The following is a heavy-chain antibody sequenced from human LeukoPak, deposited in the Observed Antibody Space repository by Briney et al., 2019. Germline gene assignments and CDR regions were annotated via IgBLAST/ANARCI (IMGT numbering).Heavy chain of an antibody. D-gene: IGHD2-15*01. CDR2: ISGSGGST. CDR1: GFTFSSYG. CDR3: AKGGRYCSGGSCRKAYYYYYYMDV. J-gene: IGHJ6*03. Sequence: GGTLRLSCAASGFTFSSYGMSWVRQAPGKGLEWVSAISGSGGSTYYADSVKGRFTISRDNSKNTLYLQMNSLRAEDTAVYYCAKGGRYCSGGSCRKAYYYYYYMDVWGKGTTVTVSS. V-gene: IGHV3-23*01.